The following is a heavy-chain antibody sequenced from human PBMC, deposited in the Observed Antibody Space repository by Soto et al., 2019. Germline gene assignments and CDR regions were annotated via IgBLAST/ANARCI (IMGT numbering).Heavy chain of an antibody. Sequence: EVQLVQSGAEVKKPGESLRISCKGSGYSFTTYWISWVRQMPGKGLEWMGRIDPSDSYTYYSPSFQGHVIISADKSISTAYLQWSSLKASDTAMYYCARHYYGSGSYWGWFDPWGQGTLVTVSS. CDR2: IDPSDSYT. V-gene: IGHV5-10-1*01. D-gene: IGHD3-10*01. CDR1: GYSFTTYW. J-gene: IGHJ5*02. CDR3: ARHYYGSGSYWGWFDP.